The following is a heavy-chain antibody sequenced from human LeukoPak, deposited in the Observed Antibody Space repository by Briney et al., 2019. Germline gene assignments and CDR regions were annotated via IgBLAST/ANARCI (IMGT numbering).Heavy chain of an antibody. V-gene: IGHV3-21*01. CDR1: GDTLSSYA. Sequence: GGSLRLSCAASGDTLSSYAMSWVRQAPGKGLEWVSSISSSSSYIYYADSVKGRFIISRDNAKNSLYLQMNSLRAEDTAVYYCARGVVRYFDYWGQGALVTVSS. CDR3: ARGVVRYFDY. J-gene: IGHJ4*02. CDR2: ISSSSSYI. D-gene: IGHD3-9*01.